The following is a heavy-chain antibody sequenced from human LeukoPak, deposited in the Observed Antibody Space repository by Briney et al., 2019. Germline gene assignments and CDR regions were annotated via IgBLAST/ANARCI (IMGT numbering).Heavy chain of an antibody. D-gene: IGHD3-10*01. Sequence: SETLSLTCDVYGGSFSGYYWSWIRQPPGKGLEWIGEINHSGSTNYNPSLKSRVTISVDTSKNQFSLKLSSVTAADTAVYYCARDPDYYDSGSHDDYWGQGTLVTVSS. CDR3: ARDPDYYDSGSHDDY. J-gene: IGHJ4*02. V-gene: IGHV4-34*01. CDR2: INHSGST. CDR1: GGSFSGYY.